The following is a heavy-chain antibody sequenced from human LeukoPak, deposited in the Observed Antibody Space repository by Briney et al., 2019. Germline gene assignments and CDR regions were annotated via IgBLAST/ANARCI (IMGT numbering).Heavy chain of an antibody. D-gene: IGHD6-25*01. CDR3: ARAPGGTWYFDS. Sequence: GGSLRLSCAASGFTVSENDMSWVRQAPGKGLEWVSVVYSGGRPYYADSVKGRFTISRDICKNTLYLQVNSLRVEDTALYYCARAPGGTWYFDSWGHGTLVTVSS. J-gene: IGHJ4*01. V-gene: IGHV3-66*01. CDR1: GFTVSEND. CDR2: VYSGGRP.